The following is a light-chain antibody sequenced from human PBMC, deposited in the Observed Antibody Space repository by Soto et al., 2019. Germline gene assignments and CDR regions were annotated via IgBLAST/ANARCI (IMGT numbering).Light chain of an antibody. CDR2: VAS. V-gene: IGKV3-20*01. J-gene: IGKJ2*01. CDR3: QHYGNSPLYT. CDR1: QSVSSSY. Sequence: EIVLTQSPGTLSLSPGERATLSCRASQSVSSSYLAWYQQKPDQDPRLLIYVASTRATGIPDRFSGSGSGTDFTLTISRLEPEDFAVYYCQHYGNSPLYTFGQGTKLEI.